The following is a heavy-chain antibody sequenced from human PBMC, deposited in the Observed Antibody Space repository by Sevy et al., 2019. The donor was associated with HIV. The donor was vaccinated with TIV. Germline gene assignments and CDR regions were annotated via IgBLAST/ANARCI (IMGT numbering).Heavy chain of an antibody. CDR3: ARDLGSGGTRDYYYYMDV. CDR2: INPSGGST. CDR1: GYTFTSYY. D-gene: IGHD3-10*01. V-gene: IGHV1-46*01. J-gene: IGHJ6*03. Sequence: ASVKVSCKASGYTFTSYYMHWVRQAPGQGLEWMGIINPSGGSTSYAQKFQGRVTMTRDTSTGTVYMELSSLRSEDTAVYYCARDLGSGGTRDYYYYMDVWGKGTTVTVSS.